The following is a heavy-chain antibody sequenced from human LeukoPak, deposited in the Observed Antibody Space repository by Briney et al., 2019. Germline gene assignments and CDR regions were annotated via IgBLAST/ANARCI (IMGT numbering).Heavy chain of an antibody. Sequence: SQTLSLTCTVSGGSISSGGYYWSWIRQRPGKGLEWIGYIYYSGSTYYNPSLKSRVTISVDTSKNQFSLKLSSVTAADTAVFYCARESRLYSSSWYFDYWGQGTLVTVSS. CDR3: ARESRLYSSSWYFDY. J-gene: IGHJ4*02. CDR2: IYYSGST. D-gene: IGHD6-13*01. V-gene: IGHV4-31*03. CDR1: GGSISSGGYY.